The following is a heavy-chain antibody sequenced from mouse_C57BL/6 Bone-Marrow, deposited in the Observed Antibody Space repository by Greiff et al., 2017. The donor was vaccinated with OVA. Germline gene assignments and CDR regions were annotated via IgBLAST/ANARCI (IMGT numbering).Heavy chain of an antibody. V-gene: IGHV1-74*01. CDR3: AIGYYGSSHWYFDV. D-gene: IGHD1-1*01. CDR1: GYTFTSYW. Sequence: QVQLKQPGAELVKPGASVKVSCKASGYTFTSYWMHWVKQRPGQGLEWIGRIHPSDSDTNYNQKFKGKATLTVDKSSSTAYMQLSSLTSEDSAVYYCAIGYYGSSHWYFDVWGTGTTVTVSS. J-gene: IGHJ1*03. CDR2: IHPSDSDT.